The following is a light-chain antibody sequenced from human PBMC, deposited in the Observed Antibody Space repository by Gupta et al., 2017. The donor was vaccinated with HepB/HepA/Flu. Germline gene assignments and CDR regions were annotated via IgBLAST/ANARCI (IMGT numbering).Light chain of an antibody. J-gene: IGKJ1*01. CDR1: QSVLYSSNNKNY. CDR3: QHYYSTPRA. CDR2: WAS. V-gene: IGKV4-1*01. Sequence: IVMPQSADSLAVSLGARAPINCKSSQSVLYSSNNKNYLAWYQQKAGQPPKLLIYWASTRESGVPDRFSGRGSGTDFTLTISTLQAEDVAVYYCQHYYSTPRAFGQGTKVEIK.